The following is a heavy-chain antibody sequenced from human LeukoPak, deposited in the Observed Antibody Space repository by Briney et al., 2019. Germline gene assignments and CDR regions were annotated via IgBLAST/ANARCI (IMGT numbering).Heavy chain of an antibody. CDR1: GGSISSYY. J-gene: IGHJ2*01. CDR3: ARDRGRDSSSWDQNWYFDI. Sequence: TSETLSLTCTVSGGSISSYYWSWIRQPAGKGLEWIGRIFTSVSSDYNPSLKTRVTMSVDTSNNQFSLKLTSVTAADTAVYYCARDRGRDSSSWDQNWYFDIWGRGTPVTVSS. D-gene: IGHD6-13*01. CDR2: IFTSVSS. V-gene: IGHV4-4*07.